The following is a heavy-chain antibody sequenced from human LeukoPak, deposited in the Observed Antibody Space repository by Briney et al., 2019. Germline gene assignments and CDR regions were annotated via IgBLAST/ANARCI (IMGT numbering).Heavy chain of an antibody. D-gene: IGHD4-11*01. CDR3: ASFRDYSNCN. CDR1: GFTFSSYS. J-gene: IGHJ4*02. CDR2: ISSRSSYI. Sequence: GGSLRLSCAASGFTFSSYSMNWIRQAPGKGLEWVSFISSRSSYIYYADSVKGRFTISRDNANNSLYLHMNSLRAEDTAVYYCASFRDYSNCNWGQGTLVTVSS. V-gene: IGHV3-21*01.